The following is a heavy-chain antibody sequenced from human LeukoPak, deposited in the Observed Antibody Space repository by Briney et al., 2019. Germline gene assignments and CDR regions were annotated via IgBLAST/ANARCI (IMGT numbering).Heavy chain of an antibody. Sequence: SVKVSCKASGGTFSSYAISWVRQAPGQGLEWMGGIIPIFGTANYAQKFQGRVTITADESTSTAYMELSSLRSEDTAVYYCARCNGLCPVGYYYGMDVWGQGTTVTVSS. J-gene: IGHJ6*02. V-gene: IGHV1-69*13. D-gene: IGHD2-8*01. CDR1: GGTFSSYA. CDR2: IIPIFGTA. CDR3: ARCNGLCPVGYYYGMDV.